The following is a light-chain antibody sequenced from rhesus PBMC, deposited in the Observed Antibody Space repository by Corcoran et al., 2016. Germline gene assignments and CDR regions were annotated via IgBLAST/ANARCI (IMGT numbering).Light chain of an antibody. CDR1: QGISSW. CDR2: KAS. CDR3: QQYSSRPRT. Sequence: DIQMTQSPSSLSASVGDTVTITCRASQGISSWLAWYQQKPGKAPQVLIYKASSLESGVSSRFSGSGSGTDFTLTISSLQSEDFATYYCQQYSSRPRTFGQGTKVEIK. V-gene: IGKV1-22*01. J-gene: IGKJ1*01.